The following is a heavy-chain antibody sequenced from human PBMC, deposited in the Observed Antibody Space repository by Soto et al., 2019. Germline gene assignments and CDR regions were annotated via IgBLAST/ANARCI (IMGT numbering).Heavy chain of an antibody. CDR2: ISWNSDTI. J-gene: IGHJ4*02. V-gene: IGHV3-9*01. CDR1: GFTFDNYA. CDR3: ARDVWSRASGPPDS. Sequence: EVQLVESGGGLVQPGRSLRLSCAASGFTFDNYAMHWVRQAPGKGLEWVTGISWNSDTIGYADPVKGRFTISRDNAKKSLYLQMNSLRAEDTAFYYCARDVWSRASGPPDSWGQGTLVTVSS. D-gene: IGHD3-10*01.